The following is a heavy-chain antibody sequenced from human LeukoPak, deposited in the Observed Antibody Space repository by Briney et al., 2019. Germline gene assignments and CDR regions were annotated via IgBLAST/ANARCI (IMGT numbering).Heavy chain of an antibody. CDR2: IRSKAYGGTT. J-gene: IGHJ4*02. CDR1: GFTFGDYA. CDR3: TRDQDRHSSSSRPFDY. V-gene: IGHV3-49*04. Sequence: GGSLRLSCTASGFTFGDYAMSWVRQAPGKGLEWVGFIRSKAYGGTTEYAASVKGRFTISRDDSKSIAYPQMNSLKTEDTAVYYCTRDQDRHSSSSRPFDYWGQGTLVTVSS. D-gene: IGHD6-6*01.